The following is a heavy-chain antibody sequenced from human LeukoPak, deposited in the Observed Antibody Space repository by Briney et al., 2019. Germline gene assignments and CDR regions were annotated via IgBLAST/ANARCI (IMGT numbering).Heavy chain of an antibody. D-gene: IGHD3/OR15-3a*01. CDR1: GFTFSSFA. Sequence: GGSLRLSCAASGFTFSSFAMSWVRQASGKGLEWVSLIGSGGGTTYYADSVKGRFTISRDNSKNTLFLQISSLRAEDTAVYYCAKSLWAGRYHFDYWGQGTLVTVSS. J-gene: IGHJ4*02. V-gene: IGHV3-23*01. CDR2: IGSGGGTT. CDR3: AKSLWAGRYHFDY.